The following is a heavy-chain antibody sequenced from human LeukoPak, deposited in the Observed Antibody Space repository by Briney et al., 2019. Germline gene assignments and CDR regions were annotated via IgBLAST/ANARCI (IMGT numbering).Heavy chain of an antibody. CDR2: INPNSGGT. Sequence: GASVKVSCKASGYTFTGYYMHWVRQAPGQGLEWMGWINPNSGGTNYAQKFQGRVTMTRDTSTSTAYMELSRLRSDDTAVYYCARAYRMITFGGVIAYHYWGQGTLVTVSS. CDR1: GYTFTGYY. J-gene: IGHJ4*02. D-gene: IGHD3-16*02. V-gene: IGHV1-2*02. CDR3: ARAYRMITFGGVIAYHY.